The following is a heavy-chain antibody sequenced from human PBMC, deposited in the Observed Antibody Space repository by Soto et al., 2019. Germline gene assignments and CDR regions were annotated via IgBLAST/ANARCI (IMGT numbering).Heavy chain of an antibody. CDR1: GIPAISTS. CDR3: ARDGPYYYASRMDV. Sequence: EVQLVESGGGLFKLGGSLRLSGAAPGIPAISTSLPWVRRAPGKGLEWVSVLHSGGDTYYANSVKGRFTISRHDSTNTLFLQMNSLTPEDTAVYYCARDGPYYYASRMDVWGQGTTVTVSS. D-gene: IGHD3-10*01. CDR2: LHSGGDT. V-gene: IGHV3-53*04. J-gene: IGHJ6*02.